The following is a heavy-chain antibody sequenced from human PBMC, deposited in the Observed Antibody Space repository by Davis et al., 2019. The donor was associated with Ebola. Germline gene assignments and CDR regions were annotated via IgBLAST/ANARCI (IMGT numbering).Heavy chain of an antibody. Sequence: GESLKISCAASGFTFSSYAMHWVRQAPGKGLEWVAVISYDGSNKYYADSVKGRFTISRDNSKNTLYLQMNSLRAEDTAVYYCASFSREFDYWGQGTLVTVSS. CDR2: ISYDGSNK. J-gene: IGHJ4*02. D-gene: IGHD1-26*01. V-gene: IGHV3-30-3*01. CDR1: GFTFSSYA. CDR3: ASFSREFDY.